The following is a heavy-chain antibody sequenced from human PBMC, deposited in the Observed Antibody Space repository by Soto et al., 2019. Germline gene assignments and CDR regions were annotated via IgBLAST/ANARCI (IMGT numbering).Heavy chain of an antibody. Sequence: SLRHSCSASGFTFSCFAIHWVRQAPGKGLEWVAVISYDGSNKYYADSVKGRFTISRDNSKNTLYLQMNSLRAEDTAVYYCARRGRYSTTYYYYGMDVWGQGT. V-gene: IGHV3-30-3*01. CDR1: GFTFSCFA. CDR3: ARRGRYSTTYYYYGMDV. J-gene: IGHJ6*02. CDR2: ISYDGSNK. D-gene: IGHD6-13*01.